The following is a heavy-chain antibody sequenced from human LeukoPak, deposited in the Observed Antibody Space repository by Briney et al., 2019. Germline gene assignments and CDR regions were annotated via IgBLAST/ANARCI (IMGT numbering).Heavy chain of an antibody. CDR2: IIPILGIA. CDR1: GGTFSSYA. J-gene: IGHJ4*02. Sequence: VASVKVSCKASGGTFSSYAISWVRQAPGQGLEWMGRIIPILGIANYAQKFQGRVTITADKSTSTAYMELSSLRSEDTAVYYCARLTAMAQGPIDYWGQGTLVTVSS. CDR3: ARLTAMAQGPIDY. V-gene: IGHV1-69*04. D-gene: IGHD5-18*01.